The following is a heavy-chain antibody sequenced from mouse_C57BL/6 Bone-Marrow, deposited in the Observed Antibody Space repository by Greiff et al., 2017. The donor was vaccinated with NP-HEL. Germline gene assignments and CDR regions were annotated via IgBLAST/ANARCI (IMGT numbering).Heavy chain of an antibody. CDR1: GYTFTSYW. J-gene: IGHJ2*01. D-gene: IGHD2-2*01. CDR2: IDPNSGGT. Sequence: QVQLQQPGAELVKPGASVKLSCKASGYTFTSYWMHWVKQRPGRGLEWIGRIDPNSGGTKYNEKFKSKATLTVDKPSSTAYMQLSSLTSEDSAVYYCAKSEASGSTMVTTGYFDYWGQGTTLTVSS. V-gene: IGHV1-72*01. CDR3: AKSEASGSTMVTTGYFDY.